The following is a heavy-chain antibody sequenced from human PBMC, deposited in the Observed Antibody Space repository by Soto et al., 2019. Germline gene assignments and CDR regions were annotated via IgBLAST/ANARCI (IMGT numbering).Heavy chain of an antibody. CDR2: VSGSGDST. J-gene: IGHJ4*02. D-gene: IGHD3-3*01. Sequence: GGSLRLSCVVSGFTFTSYAMSWVRQAPGKGLEWVSGVSGSGDSTYYADSVKGRFTISRDNSKNTVYLQMNSLRAEDTAIYYCAKVGDYDFWSGYPYFDYWGQGTLVTVS. CDR1: GFTFTSYA. CDR3: AKVGDYDFWSGYPYFDY. V-gene: IGHV3-23*01.